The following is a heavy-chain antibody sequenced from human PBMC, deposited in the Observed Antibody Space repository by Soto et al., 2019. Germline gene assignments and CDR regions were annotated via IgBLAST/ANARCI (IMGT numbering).Heavy chain of an antibody. J-gene: IGHJ4*02. CDR1: GFTFDDYT. D-gene: IGHD3-10*01. CDR2: ISWDGGST. Sequence: GGSLRLSCAASGFTFDDYTMHWVRQAPGKGLEWVSLISWDGGSTYYADSVKGRFTIFRDNSKHYLYLQMNSLRTEDTALYYCAKDISPSCESYMAYWGQGTLVAVSS. CDR3: AKDISPSCESYMAY. V-gene: IGHV3-43*01.